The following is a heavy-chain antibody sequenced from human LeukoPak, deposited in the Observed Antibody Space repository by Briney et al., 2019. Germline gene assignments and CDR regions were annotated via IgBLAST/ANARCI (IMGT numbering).Heavy chain of an antibody. J-gene: IGHJ4*02. V-gene: IGHV3-20*04. CDR3: ARDLSPYYDFWSGPGGY. D-gene: IGHD3-3*01. CDR2: INWNGGST. Sequence: GGSLRLSCAASGFTFDDYGMSWVRQAPGKGLEWVSGINWNGGSTGYADSVKGRLTISRDNAKNSLYLQMNSLRAEDTALYYCARDLSPYYDFWSGPGGYWGQGTLVTVSS. CDR1: GFTFDDYG.